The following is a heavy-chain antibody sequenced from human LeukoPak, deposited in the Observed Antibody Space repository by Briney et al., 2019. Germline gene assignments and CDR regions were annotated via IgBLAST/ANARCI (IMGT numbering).Heavy chain of an antibody. V-gene: IGHV3-48*03. CDR3: AKDEYSSSRYYYYYYMDV. CDR2: ISSSGSTI. Sequence: GGSLRLSCAASGFTFSSYEMNWVRQAPGKGLEWVSYISSSGSTIYYADSVKGRFTISRDNAKNSLYLQMNSLRAEDTAVYYCAKDEYSSSRYYYYYYMDVWGKGTTVTVSS. CDR1: GFTFSSYE. J-gene: IGHJ6*03. D-gene: IGHD6-6*01.